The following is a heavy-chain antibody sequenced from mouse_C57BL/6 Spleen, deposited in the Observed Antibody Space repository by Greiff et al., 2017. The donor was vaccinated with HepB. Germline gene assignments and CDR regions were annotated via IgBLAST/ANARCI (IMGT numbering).Heavy chain of an antibody. CDR2: IHPNSGST. J-gene: IGHJ2*01. V-gene: IGHV1-64*01. Sequence: VQLQQSGAELVKPGASVKLSCKASGYTFTSYWMHWVKQRPGQGLEWIGMIHPNSGSTNYNEKFKSKATLTVDKSSSTAYMQLSSLTSEDSAVYYCARGSGENGYFYFDYWGQGTTLTVSS. CDR1: GYTFTSYW. CDR3: ARGSGENGYFYFDY. D-gene: IGHD2-3*01.